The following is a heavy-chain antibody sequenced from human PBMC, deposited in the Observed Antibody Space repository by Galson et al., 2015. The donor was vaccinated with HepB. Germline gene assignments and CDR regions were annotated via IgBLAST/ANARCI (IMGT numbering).Heavy chain of an antibody. Sequence: SVKVSCKASGFTFTSSAVQWVRQARGQRLEWIGWIVVGSGNTNYAQKFQERVTITRDMSTSTAYMELSSLRSEDTAVYYCAAGSITIFGVVIIPLGFDYWGQGTLVTVSS. V-gene: IGHV1-58*01. J-gene: IGHJ4*02. CDR1: GFTFTSSA. D-gene: IGHD3-3*01. CDR3: AAGSITIFGVVIIPLGFDY. CDR2: IVVGSGNT.